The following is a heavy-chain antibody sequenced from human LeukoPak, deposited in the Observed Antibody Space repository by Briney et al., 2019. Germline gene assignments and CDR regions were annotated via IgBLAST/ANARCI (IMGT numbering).Heavy chain of an antibody. J-gene: IGHJ6*02. CDR1: GYTFTGYY. D-gene: IGHD4-4*01. V-gene: IGHV1-2*02. Sequence: ASVKVSCKASGYTFTGYYMHWVRQAPGQGLEWMGWINPNSGGTNYAQKLQGRVTMTRDTSISTAYMELSRLRSDDTAVYYCARGLQRYYYGMDVWGQGTTVTVSS. CDR2: INPNSGGT. CDR3: ARGLQRYYYGMDV.